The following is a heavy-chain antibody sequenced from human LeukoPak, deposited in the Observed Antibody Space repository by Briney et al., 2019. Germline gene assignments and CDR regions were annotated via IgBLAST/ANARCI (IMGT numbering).Heavy chain of an antibody. D-gene: IGHD6-13*01. J-gene: IGHJ6*02. V-gene: IGHV3-23*01. CDR2: ISGGSEDT. CDR3: ARTIAQYSNSWHYFYHGLDV. CDR1: GFPFGGYA. Sequence: PGGSLRLSCTASGFPFGGYAMSWVRQAPGKGLEWVSSISGGSEDTYHADSVKGRFTISRDNSKSALYLQMDSLRADDTAVYYCARTIAQYSNSWHYFYHGLDVWGQGTTVTVSS.